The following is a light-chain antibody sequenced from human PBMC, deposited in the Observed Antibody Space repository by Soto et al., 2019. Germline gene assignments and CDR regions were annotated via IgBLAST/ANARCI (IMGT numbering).Light chain of an antibody. CDR1: RGIGST. J-gene: IGKJ4*01. Sequence: EVVMTQSPATLSVSPGERATLSCRASRGIGSTLAWYQQKPGQTPRLLIYDTSTRATGVPARFIGSASGTEFTLTITSLQSEDFAVYYCQQYNNWPPRITFGGGTKVDIK. V-gene: IGKV3-15*01. CDR2: DTS. CDR3: QQYNNWPPRIT.